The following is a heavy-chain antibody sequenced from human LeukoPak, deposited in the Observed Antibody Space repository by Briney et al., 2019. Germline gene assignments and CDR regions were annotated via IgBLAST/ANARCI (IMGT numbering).Heavy chain of an antibody. D-gene: IGHD3-22*01. CDR3: ARARHYYDSSSFDY. V-gene: IGHV1-8*03. J-gene: IGHJ4*02. CDR2: MNPNSGNT. Sequence: VASVKVSCKASGYTFTSYDINWVRQATGQGLEWMGWMNPNSGNTGYAQKFQGRVTITRNTSISTAYMELSSLRSEDTAVYYCARARHYYDSSSFDYWGQGTLVTVSS. CDR1: GYTFTSYD.